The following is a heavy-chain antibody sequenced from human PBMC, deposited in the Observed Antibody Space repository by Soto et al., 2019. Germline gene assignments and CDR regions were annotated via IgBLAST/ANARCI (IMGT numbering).Heavy chain of an antibody. CDR2: IDWDDDK. J-gene: IGHJ4*02. Sequence: SGPTLVNPTQTLTLTCSFSGFSLITRGMGVSWIRQPPGKALEWLARIDWDDDKSYTTSLKTRLTISKDTSKNQVVLMMTNLDPVDTATYYCARMTLYDSKGYYMFYFDSWGPGTLVTVSS. V-gene: IGHV2-70*04. D-gene: IGHD3-22*01. CDR3: ARMTLYDSKGYYMFYFDS. CDR1: GFSLITRGMG.